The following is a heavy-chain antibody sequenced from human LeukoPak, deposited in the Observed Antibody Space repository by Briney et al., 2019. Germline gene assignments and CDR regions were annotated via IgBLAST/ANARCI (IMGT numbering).Heavy chain of an antibody. D-gene: IGHD2-15*01. CDR1: GFTFSSYS. Sequence: GGSLRLSCAASGFTFSSYSMNWVRQAPGKGLEWVSSISSSSSYIYYADSVKGRFTISRDNAKNSLYLQMNSLRAEDTAVYYCARGYCSGGSSYGGFDYWGQGTLVTVSS. V-gene: IGHV3-21*01. CDR3: ARGYCSGGSSYGGFDY. CDR2: ISSSSSYI. J-gene: IGHJ4*02.